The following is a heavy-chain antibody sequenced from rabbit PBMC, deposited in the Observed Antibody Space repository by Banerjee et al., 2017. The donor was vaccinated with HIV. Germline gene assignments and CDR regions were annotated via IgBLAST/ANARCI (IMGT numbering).Heavy chain of an antibody. CDR1: GFTLSNYW. J-gene: IGHJ3*01. CDR3: ARDYTVGYAGYVYAFRL. Sequence: QSLEESGGDLVKPGASLTLTCKASGFTLSNYWICWVRQAPGKGLEWIACIYTGDGNTHYASWAKGRFTISKTSSTVDLKMTSLTAADTATYFCARDYTVGYAGYVYAFRLWGQGTLVTVS. V-gene: IGHV1S40*01. D-gene: IGHD7-1*01. CDR2: IYTGDGNT.